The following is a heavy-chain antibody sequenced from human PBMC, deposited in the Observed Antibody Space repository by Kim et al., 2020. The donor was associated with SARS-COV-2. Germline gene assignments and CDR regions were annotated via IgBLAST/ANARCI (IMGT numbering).Heavy chain of an antibody. CDR3: TTVGALSSSWYDSDY. D-gene: IGHD6-13*01. V-gene: IGHV3-15*01. J-gene: IGHJ4*02. Sequence: APVKGRFTSARDDSKNTRYLQMNSLKTEDTAVYYCTTVGALSSSWYDSDYWGQGTLVTVSS.